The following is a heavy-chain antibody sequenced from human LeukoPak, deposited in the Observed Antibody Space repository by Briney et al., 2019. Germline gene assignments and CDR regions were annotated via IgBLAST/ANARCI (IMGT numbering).Heavy chain of an antibody. V-gene: IGHV4-31*03. CDR1: GGSISSSGYY. J-gene: IGHJ4*02. CDR2: IYYSGST. D-gene: IGHD2-15*01. CDR3: ARGSRIMYYFDY. Sequence: SETLSLTCTVSGGSISSSGYYWSWIRQHPGKGLEWIGYIYYSGSTYYNPSLKSRVTISVDTSKNQFSLKLSSVAAADTAVYYCARGSRIMYYFDYWGQGTLVTVSS.